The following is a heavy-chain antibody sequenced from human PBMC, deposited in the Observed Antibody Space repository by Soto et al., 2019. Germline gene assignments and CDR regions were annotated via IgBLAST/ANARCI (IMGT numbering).Heavy chain of an antibody. CDR1: GFTFSSYA. J-gene: IGHJ4*02. V-gene: IGHV3-23*01. CDR3: AKVPRDSSGWYYFDY. D-gene: IGHD6-19*01. CDR2: ISGSGGST. Sequence: GESLKISCAASGFTFSSYAMSWVRQAPGKGLEWVSAISGSGGSTYYADSVKGRFTISRDNSKKTLYLQMNSLRAEDTAVYYCAKVPRDSSGWYYFDYWGQGTLVTVSS.